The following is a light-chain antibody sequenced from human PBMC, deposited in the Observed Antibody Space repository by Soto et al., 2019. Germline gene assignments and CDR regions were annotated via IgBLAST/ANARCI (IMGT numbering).Light chain of an antibody. CDR1: QDIKNY. Sequence: DLQMTQSPSSLSASVGDRVTITCQASQDIKNYLNWYQQKPGKAPELLIYGTSNLATGVPSRFSGGGSGTDFTFVVSSLQPEDIATYYCQQYQSLPITFGQGTRLEIK. CDR3: QQYQSLPIT. CDR2: GTS. J-gene: IGKJ5*01. V-gene: IGKV1-33*01.